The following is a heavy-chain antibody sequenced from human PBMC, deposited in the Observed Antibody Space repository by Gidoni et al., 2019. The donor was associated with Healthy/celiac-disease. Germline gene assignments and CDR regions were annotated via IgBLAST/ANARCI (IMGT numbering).Heavy chain of an antibody. CDR3: ARDWVIAAAGTGYFDL. V-gene: IGHV1-69*01. D-gene: IGHD6-13*01. CDR1: GGTFRSYA. J-gene: IGHJ2*01. Sequence: QLVQSGAAVTTTGSSVKVSCKASGGTFRSYAISWVRQAPGQGLEWMGGIIIIFGTANEEQKFKGRVTINADESTSTAYMERRSMRSEDTAVYYCARDWVIAAAGTGYFDLWGRGTLVTVSS. CDR2: IIIIFGTA.